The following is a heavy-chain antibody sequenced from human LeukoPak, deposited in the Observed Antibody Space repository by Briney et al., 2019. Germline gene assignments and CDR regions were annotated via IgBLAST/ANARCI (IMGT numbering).Heavy chain of an antibody. Sequence: GGSLRLSCAASGFTFSSYGMHWVRQAPGKGLEWVAVISYDGSNKYYADSVKGRFTISRDNSKNTLYLQMNSLRAEDTAVYYCARDVGIPNDDAFDIWGQGTMVTVSS. J-gene: IGHJ3*02. CDR2: ISYDGSNK. CDR3: ARDVGIPNDDAFDI. CDR1: GFTFSSYG. V-gene: IGHV3-30*03. D-gene: IGHD5-18*01.